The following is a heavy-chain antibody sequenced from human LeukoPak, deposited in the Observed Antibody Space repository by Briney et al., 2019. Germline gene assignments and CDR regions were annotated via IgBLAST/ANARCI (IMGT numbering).Heavy chain of an antibody. CDR1: GFTFSSYW. J-gene: IGHJ3*02. CDR3: VKSHLPYYYDSRADIAFDI. D-gene: IGHD3-22*01. Sequence: TGGSLRLSCAASGFTFSSYWMHWVRQVPGKGLVWVSRINTDGSVTTYADSVKGRFTISRDNSKNTLYLQMSSLRAEDTAVYYCVKSHLPYYYDSRADIAFDIWGQGTMVTVSS. V-gene: IGHV3-74*01. CDR2: INTDGSVT.